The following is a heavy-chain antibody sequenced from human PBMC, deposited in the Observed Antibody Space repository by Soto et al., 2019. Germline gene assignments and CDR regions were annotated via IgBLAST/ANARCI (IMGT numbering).Heavy chain of an antibody. CDR2: ISGSGGST. CDR3: AKGAVRYQLISVYFDY. CDR1: GFTFSSYA. Sequence: EVQLLESGGGLVQPGGSLRLSCAASGFTFSSYAMSWVRQAPGKGLEWVSAISGSGGSTYYADSVKGRFTISRDNSKNTLYLQMNSLRAEDTAVYYCAKGAVRYQLISVYFDYWGQGTLVTVSS. D-gene: IGHD2-2*01. J-gene: IGHJ4*02. V-gene: IGHV3-23*01.